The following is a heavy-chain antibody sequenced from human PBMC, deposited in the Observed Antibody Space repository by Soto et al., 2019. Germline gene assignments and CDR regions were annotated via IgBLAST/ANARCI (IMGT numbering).Heavy chain of an antibody. D-gene: IGHD2-21*01. Sequence: GASVKVSCKASGYTFTGYYIHWVRQAPGQGLEWMGWINPNSGGTNYAQKFQGWVTMTRDTSISTAYMELSRLRSDDTAVYYCARDSPYSPSWFDPWGQGTLVTVSS. V-gene: IGHV1-2*04. CDR2: INPNSGGT. CDR1: GYTFTGYY. CDR3: ARDSPYSPSWFDP. J-gene: IGHJ5*02.